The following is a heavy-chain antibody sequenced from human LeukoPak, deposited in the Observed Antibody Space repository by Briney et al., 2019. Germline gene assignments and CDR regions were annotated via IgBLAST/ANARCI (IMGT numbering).Heavy chain of an antibody. CDR3: ARALGSYRFDFDY. V-gene: IGHV4-59*10. D-gene: IGHD3-16*02. J-gene: IGHJ4*02. CDR1: GGSFSGYY. Sequence: SETLSLTCAVYGGSFSGYYWSWIRQPAGKGLEWIGRIYTSGSTNYNPSLKSRVTISVDTSKNQFSLKLSSVTAADTAVYYCARALGSYRFDFDYWGQGTLVTVSS. CDR2: IYTSGST.